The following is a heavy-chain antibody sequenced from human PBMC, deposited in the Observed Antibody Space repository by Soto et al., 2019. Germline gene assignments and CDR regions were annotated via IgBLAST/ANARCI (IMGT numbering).Heavy chain of an antibody. D-gene: IGHD5-18*01. CDR2: ISYDGSNR. CDR3: ARDRIGDPGYSYGH. Sequence: GGSLRLSCAASGFTFSNYPMHWVRQAPGKGLEWVAVISYDGSNRYYADSVKGRFTISRDNSKNTLYLQMNSLRAEDTAMYYCARDRIGDPGYSYGHWGQGTLVTVSS. V-gene: IGHV3-30-3*01. J-gene: IGHJ4*02. CDR1: GFTFSNYP.